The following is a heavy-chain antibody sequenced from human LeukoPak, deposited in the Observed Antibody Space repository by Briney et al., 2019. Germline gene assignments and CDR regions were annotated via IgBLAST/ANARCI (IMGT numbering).Heavy chain of an antibody. CDR3: ARDRGEWTMPPNFDY. Sequence: QSGGSLRLSCAASGFSFNIYEMNWVRQAPGKGLEWVSYISSSGSTIYYADSVKGRFTISRDNAKNSLYLQMNSLRAEDTAIYYCARDRGEWTMPPNFDYWGQGTLVTVSS. CDR2: ISSSGSTI. J-gene: IGHJ4*02. V-gene: IGHV3-48*03. D-gene: IGHD2-21*01. CDR1: GFSFNIYE.